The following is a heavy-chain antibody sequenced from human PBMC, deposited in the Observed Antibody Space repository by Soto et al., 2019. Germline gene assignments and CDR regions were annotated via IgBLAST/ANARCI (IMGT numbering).Heavy chain of an antibody. CDR2: ISNDGTSE. V-gene: IGHV3-30*03. J-gene: IGHJ4*02. Sequence: QVQVVESGGGVVHPEKSLRLSCAASGFTFSNFGMHWVRQAPAKGLEWVAVISNDGTSENYAQSVKGRFTISRDNAKHTLYLQMNSPRAEDTAVYYCAGVSGSYYVWGQGTLVTVSS. D-gene: IGHD1-26*01. CDR1: GFTFSNFG. CDR3: AGVSGSYYV.